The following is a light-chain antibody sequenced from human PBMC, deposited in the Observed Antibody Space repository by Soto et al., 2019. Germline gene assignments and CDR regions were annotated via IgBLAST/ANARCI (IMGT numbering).Light chain of an antibody. Sequence: DIQMTQSPSSLSASLGDRVTITCRASQSISNYLNWYQQKPGKAPKLLIYSASTLESGVPSRFSGSGSGTDFTLTISSLQPEDFATYYCQQSYRTPITFGQGTRLETK. CDR3: QQSYRTPIT. V-gene: IGKV1-39*01. CDR1: QSISNY. J-gene: IGKJ5*01. CDR2: SAS.